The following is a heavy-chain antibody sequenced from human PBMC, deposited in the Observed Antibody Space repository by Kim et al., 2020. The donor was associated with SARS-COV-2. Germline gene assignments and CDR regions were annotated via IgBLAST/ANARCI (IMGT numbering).Heavy chain of an antibody. CDR3: AKLVVPAANPDDY. Sequence: GGSLRLSCAASGFTFSSYGMHWVRQAPGKGLEWVSVISYDGSNKYYADSVKGRFTISRDNSKNTLYLQMNSLRAEDTAVYYCAKLVVPAANPDDYWGQGT. D-gene: IGHD2-2*01. CDR1: GFTFSSYG. V-gene: IGHV3-30*18. CDR2: ISYDGSNK. J-gene: IGHJ4*02.